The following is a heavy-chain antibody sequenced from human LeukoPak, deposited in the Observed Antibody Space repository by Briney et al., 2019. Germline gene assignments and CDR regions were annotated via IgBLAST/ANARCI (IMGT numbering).Heavy chain of an antibody. J-gene: IGHJ4*02. CDR3: ARQHLFCSGGSCYLSDY. CDR2: IYPGDSET. CDR1: GYRFTNYW. V-gene: IGHV5-51*01. D-gene: IGHD2-15*01. Sequence: GESLKISCKGSGYRFTNYWIGWVRQMPGKGLEWMGFIYPGDSETRYSPSFQGQVTISADKSISTAYLQWNSLKASDTAMYYCARQHLFCSGGSCYLSDYWGQGTLVTVSS.